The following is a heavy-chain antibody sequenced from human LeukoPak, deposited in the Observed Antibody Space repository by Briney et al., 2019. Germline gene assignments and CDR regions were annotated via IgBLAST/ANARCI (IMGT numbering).Heavy chain of an antibody. CDR3: ARSYTIFGVVSPFDY. J-gene: IGHJ4*02. Sequence: GGSLRLSCAASGFTFSSYGMNWVRQAPGKGLEWVSSIDVGSYTYYADSVKGRFTISRDNSENTLYLQMNSLRAEDTAVYYCARSYTIFGVVSPFDYWGQGTLVTVSS. CDR1: GFTFSSYG. CDR2: IDVGSYT. V-gene: IGHV3-NL1*01. D-gene: IGHD3-3*01.